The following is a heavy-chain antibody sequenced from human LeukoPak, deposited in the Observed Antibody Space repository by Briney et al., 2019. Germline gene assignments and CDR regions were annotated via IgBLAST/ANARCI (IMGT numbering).Heavy chain of an antibody. CDR2: ISSSSSYI. CDR1: GFTFDDYS. Sequence: GGSLRLSCAASGFTFDDYSMNWVRQAPGKGLEWVSSISSSSSYIYYADSVKGRFTISRDNAKNSLYLQMNSLRAEDTAVYYCARKFLWSSSDAYYFDYWGQGTLVTVSS. CDR3: ARKFLWSSSDAYYFDY. D-gene: IGHD3-10*01. J-gene: IGHJ4*02. V-gene: IGHV3-21*01.